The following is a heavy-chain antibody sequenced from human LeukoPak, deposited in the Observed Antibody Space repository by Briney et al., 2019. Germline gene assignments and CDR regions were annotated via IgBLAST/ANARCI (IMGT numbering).Heavy chain of an antibody. Sequence: PGGSLRLSCAASGFTFSSYGMHWVRQAPGKGLEWVAFIRYDGSIKYYADSVKGRFTISRDNSKNTLYLQMNSLRAGDTAVYYCAKGNNYYDSSGGFDYWGQGTLVTVSS. D-gene: IGHD3-22*01. CDR3: AKGNNYYDSSGGFDY. V-gene: IGHV3-30*02. CDR1: GFTFSSYG. J-gene: IGHJ4*02. CDR2: IRYDGSIK.